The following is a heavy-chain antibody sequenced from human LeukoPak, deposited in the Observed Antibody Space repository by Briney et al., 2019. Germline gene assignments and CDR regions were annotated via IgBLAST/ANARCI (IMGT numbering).Heavy chain of an antibody. D-gene: IGHD1-7*01. CDR1: GFTFSNNW. CDR3: ARGIEGTTNFDY. Sequence: GGSLRLSCAVSGFTFSNNWMNWVRQAPGKGREGGANIKQDGSDKNYVDSVKGRFTISRDNAKNSLYLQMTGLRAEDTAVYYCARGIEGTTNFDYWGQGTLVTVSS. J-gene: IGHJ4*02. CDR2: IKQDGSDK. V-gene: IGHV3-7*01.